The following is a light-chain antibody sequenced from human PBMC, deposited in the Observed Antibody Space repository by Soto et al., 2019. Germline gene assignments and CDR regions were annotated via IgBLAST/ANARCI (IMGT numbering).Light chain of an antibody. J-gene: IGLJ2*01. CDR1: SSDVGSYNL. V-gene: IGLV2-23*01. Sequence: QSALTQPASVSGSPGQSITISCTGTSSDVGSYNLVSWYQQHPGKAPKLMIYEGSKRPSGVSNRFSGSKSGNMASLTISGLQAEDEADYYCCSYVGSSTSVVFGGGTKLTVL. CDR2: EGS. CDR3: CSYVGSSTSVV.